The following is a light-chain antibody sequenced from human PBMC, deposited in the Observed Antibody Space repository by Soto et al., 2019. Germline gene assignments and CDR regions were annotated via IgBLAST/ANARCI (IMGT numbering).Light chain of an antibody. V-gene: IGKV4-1*01. CDR1: QSVLYSSNNKNY. Sequence: PATLAVSLGERATINCKSSQSVLYSSNNKNYLAWYQQKPGQPPKLLISWASTRESGVPDRFSGSGSGTDFTLTISSLQAEDVAVYYCQQYYTTLWTFGQGTKVEIK. CDR3: QQYYTTLWT. J-gene: IGKJ1*01. CDR2: WAS.